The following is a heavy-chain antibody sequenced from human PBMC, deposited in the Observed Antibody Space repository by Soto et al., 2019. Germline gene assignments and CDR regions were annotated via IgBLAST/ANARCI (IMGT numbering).Heavy chain of an antibody. CDR1: GYTFTDYY. V-gene: IGHV1-2*02. J-gene: IGHJ6*03. CDR2: INLNSGGT. Sequence: GASVKVSCKASGYTFTDYYAHWVRQAPGQGLEWMGWINLNSGGTNYAQEFQGRVTMTRDTSISTAYMELSSLKPDDTAVYYCARSGAPDYYYNYYMDVWGKGTTVTVSS. CDR3: ARSGAPDYYYNYYMDV. D-gene: IGHD2-15*01.